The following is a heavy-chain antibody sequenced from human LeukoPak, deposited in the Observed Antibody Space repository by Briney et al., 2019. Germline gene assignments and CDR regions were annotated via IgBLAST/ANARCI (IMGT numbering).Heavy chain of an antibody. CDR2: INHSGNT. V-gene: IGHV4-34*01. CDR1: GEFFGGSY. D-gene: IGHD6-13*01. CDR3: ARGLYLTTRGGAAAGFLDY. J-gene: IGHJ4*02. Sequence: SETLSLTCTVHGEFFGGSYWNWIRKSPGQGLEWIGEINHSGNTNYNTSLKSRVTISVDTSQKQFSLRLSSVTAADTAVYYCARGLYLTTRGGAAAGFLDYWGQGNLVTVSS.